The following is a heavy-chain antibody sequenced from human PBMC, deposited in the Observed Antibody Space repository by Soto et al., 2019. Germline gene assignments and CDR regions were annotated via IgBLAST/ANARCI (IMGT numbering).Heavy chain of an antibody. D-gene: IGHD6-6*01. CDR2: IYWNDDK. CDR1: GFSLSTTGEG. V-gene: IGHV2-5*01. J-gene: IGHJ4*02. CDR3: AQVDDVAALFAY. Sequence: KESGPTLVKPTQTLTLTCPFSGFSLSTTGEGVGWIRQPPGKALEWLAVIYWNDDKSYSPSLKSRLTISKDTSKKQVVLTMMNMAPVDTGTYYCAQVDDVAALFAYLGQGTLVTVSS.